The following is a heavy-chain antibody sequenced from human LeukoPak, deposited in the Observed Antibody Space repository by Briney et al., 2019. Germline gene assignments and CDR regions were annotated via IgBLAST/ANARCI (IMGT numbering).Heavy chain of an antibody. CDR1: GYTFTSYY. D-gene: IGHD5-18*01. CDR3: ARDGWVDTAMVNWFDP. Sequence: ASVKVSFKASGYTFTSYYMHWVRQAPGQGLEWMGIINPSGGSTSYAQKFQGRVTMTRDTSTSTVYMELSSLRSEDTAVYYCARDGWVDTAMVNWFDPWGQGTLVTVSS. CDR2: INPSGGST. V-gene: IGHV1-46*01. J-gene: IGHJ5*02.